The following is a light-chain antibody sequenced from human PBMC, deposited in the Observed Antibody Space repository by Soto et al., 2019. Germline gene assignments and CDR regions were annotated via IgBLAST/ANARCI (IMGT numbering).Light chain of an antibody. V-gene: IGLV2-14*03. Sequence: QSALTQPASVSGSPGQSITISCTGTSSDVGAYNSVSWYQQHPDKAPKLIIFSVTSRTSGLSDRFSGSKSDNTASLTISGLRTEDEADYYCSPATSSSTYLFGTGTKLTVL. CDR2: SVT. CDR1: SSDVGAYNS. J-gene: IGLJ1*01. CDR3: SPATSSSTYL.